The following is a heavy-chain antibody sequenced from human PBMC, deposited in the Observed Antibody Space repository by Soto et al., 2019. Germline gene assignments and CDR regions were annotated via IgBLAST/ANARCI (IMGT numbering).Heavy chain of an antibody. CDR1: GFIFSTYG. J-gene: IGHJ4*02. Sequence: GGSLRLSCAASGFIFSTYGMHWVRQAPGKGLEWLSVISYDGNNKYYADSVKGRFTISRDNSKNTLWLQMDSLRTEDTAVYYCAKDLLLTPITPVGDWGQRSLVTVSS. V-gene: IGHV3-30*18. CDR3: AKDLLLTPITPVGD. D-gene: IGHD4-17*01. CDR2: ISYDGNNK.